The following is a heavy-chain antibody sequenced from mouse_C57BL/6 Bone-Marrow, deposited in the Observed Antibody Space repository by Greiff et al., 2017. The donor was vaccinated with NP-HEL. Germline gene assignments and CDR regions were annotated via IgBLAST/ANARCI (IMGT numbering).Heavy chain of an antibody. CDR3: ARGYYYGSSPGWFAY. Sequence: VKLMESGAELARPGASVKLSCKASGYTFTSYGISWVKQRTGQGLEWIGEIYPRSGNTYYNEKFKGKATLTADKSSSTAYMELRSLTSEDSAVYFCARGYYYGSSPGWFAYWGQGTLVTVSA. CDR2: IYPRSGNT. J-gene: IGHJ3*01. CDR1: GYTFTSYG. D-gene: IGHD1-1*01. V-gene: IGHV1-81*01.